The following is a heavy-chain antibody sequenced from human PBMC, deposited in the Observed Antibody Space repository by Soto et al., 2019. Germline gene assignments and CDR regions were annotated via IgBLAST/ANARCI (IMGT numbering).Heavy chain of an antibody. J-gene: IGHJ4*02. D-gene: IGHD2-8*01. V-gene: IGHV3-15*01. Sequence: EVQLVESGGGLVKPGGSLRLSCAASGFTLSNAWVSWVRQAPGKGLEWVGRIKNKMEGGTTDYAAPVKGRFTISRDDSKNMLYLQMNSLITDDTAVYYCAPNWNFDYSGQGTLVTVSS. CDR2: IKNKMEGGTT. CDR3: APNWNFDY. CDR1: GFTLSNAW.